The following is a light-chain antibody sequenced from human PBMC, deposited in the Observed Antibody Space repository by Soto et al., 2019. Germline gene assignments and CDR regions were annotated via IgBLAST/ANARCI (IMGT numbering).Light chain of an antibody. CDR1: SSDVGGYNY. V-gene: IGLV2-14*01. CDR3: SSYTSSSTLV. J-gene: IGLJ1*01. Sequence: QSVLTQPASVSGSPGQSITISCTGTSSDVGGYNYVSWYQQHPGKAPKLMIYDVSNRPSGVSNRFSGSKSGNTASLTISGLQAEDEADYYCSSYTSSSTLVXGTGTKSPS. CDR2: DVS.